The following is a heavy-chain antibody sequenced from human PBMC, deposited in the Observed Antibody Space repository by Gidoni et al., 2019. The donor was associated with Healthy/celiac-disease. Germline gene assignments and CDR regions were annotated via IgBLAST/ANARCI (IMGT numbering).Heavy chain of an antibody. D-gene: IGHD6-19*01. CDR3: ARDYRAVAGTEIRAFDI. Sequence: QVQLVQSGAEVKKPGASVKVSCKASGYTFTSYGSCWVRQAPGQGLEWMGWISDYNGNTNYAQKLQGRVTMTTDTSTSTAYMELRSLRSDDTAVYYCARDYRAVAGTEIRAFDIWGQGTMVTVSS. CDR1: GYTFTSYG. J-gene: IGHJ3*02. V-gene: IGHV1-18*01. CDR2: ISDYNGNT.